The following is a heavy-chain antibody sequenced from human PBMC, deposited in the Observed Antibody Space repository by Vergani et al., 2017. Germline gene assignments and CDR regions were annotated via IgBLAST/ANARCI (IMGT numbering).Heavy chain of an antibody. D-gene: IGHD6-13*01. Sequence: QVQLVQSGAEVKKPGASVKVSCEASGGTFSSYAISWVRQAPGQGLEWMGRIIPILGIANYAQKFQGRVTITADKSTSTAYMELSSLRSEDTAVYYCAREQYSSSWYRNYYYYGMDVWGQGTTVTVSS. J-gene: IGHJ6*02. CDR2: IIPILGIA. CDR1: GGTFSSYA. V-gene: IGHV1-69*04. CDR3: AREQYSSSWYRNYYYYGMDV.